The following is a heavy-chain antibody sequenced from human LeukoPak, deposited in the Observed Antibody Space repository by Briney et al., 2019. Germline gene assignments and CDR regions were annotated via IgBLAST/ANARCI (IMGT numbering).Heavy chain of an antibody. V-gene: IGHV3-23*01. D-gene: IGHD1-1*01. Sequence: LTGGSLRLSCAASGFTFSTYAMSWVRQAPGKGLEWVSTITDSGGSTYYADSMKGRCTISRDNSKNTLYLQMNSLRAEDTAVYYCAKGTTAPSVFIDYWGQGTLVTVSS. CDR1: GFTFSTYA. CDR3: AKGTTAPSVFIDY. CDR2: ITDSGGST. J-gene: IGHJ4*02.